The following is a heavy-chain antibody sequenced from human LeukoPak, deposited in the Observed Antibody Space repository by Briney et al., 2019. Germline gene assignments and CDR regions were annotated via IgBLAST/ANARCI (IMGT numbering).Heavy chain of an antibody. Sequence: SDTLSLTYADSGYSISSSNWWGWIRQPPGKGLEWIGYIYYSGSIYYNPSLKSRVTMSVDTSKNQFSLKLSSVTAVDTAVYYCARVVGANTDYYYYMDVWGKGTTVTVSS. D-gene: IGHD1-26*01. J-gene: IGHJ6*03. CDR3: ARVVGANTDYYYYMDV. V-gene: IGHV4-28*05. CDR2: IYYSGSI. CDR1: GYSISSSNW.